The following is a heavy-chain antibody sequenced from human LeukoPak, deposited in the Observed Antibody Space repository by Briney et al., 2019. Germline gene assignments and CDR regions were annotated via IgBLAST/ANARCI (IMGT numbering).Heavy chain of an antibody. CDR3: AKDHSSAMVTVNWFDP. D-gene: IGHD5-18*01. Sequence: PGRSLRLSCAASGFTFSSYGMHWVRQAPGKGLEWVALISFGGTNKYYADSVKGRFTISRDNSKNTLYLQMNSLRAEDTAVYYCAKDHSSAMVTVNWFDPWGQGTLVTVSS. J-gene: IGHJ5*02. V-gene: IGHV3-30*18. CDR1: GFTFSSYG. CDR2: ISFGGTNK.